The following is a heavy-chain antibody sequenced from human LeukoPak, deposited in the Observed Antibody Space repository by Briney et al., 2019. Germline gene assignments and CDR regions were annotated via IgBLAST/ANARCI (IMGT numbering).Heavy chain of an antibody. CDR1: GFSFKDYW. CDR2: IKQDGSEK. J-gene: IGHJ4*02. CDR3: ARVGSSRGYFDY. V-gene: IGHV3-7*01. D-gene: IGHD6-6*01. Sequence: GGSLRLSCAASGFSFKDYWMSWVRQAPGKGLEWVANIKQDGSEKYYVDSVKGRFTISRDNAKNSLYLQMNSLRAEDTAVYYCARVGSSRGYFDYWGQGTLVTVSS.